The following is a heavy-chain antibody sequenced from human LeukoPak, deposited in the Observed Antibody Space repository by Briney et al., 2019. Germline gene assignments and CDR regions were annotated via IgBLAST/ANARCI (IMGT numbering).Heavy chain of an antibody. Sequence: GGSLRLSCAASGFTVSSNYMSWVRQAPGKGLEWVSVIYSGGSTYYADSVKGRFTISRDNSKNTLYLQMNSLRAEDTAVYYCARVGAATGYGWFDPWGQGTLVTVSS. J-gene: IGHJ5*02. CDR2: IYSGGST. D-gene: IGHD1-26*01. CDR3: ARVGAATGYGWFDP. CDR1: GFTVSSNY. V-gene: IGHV3-53*01.